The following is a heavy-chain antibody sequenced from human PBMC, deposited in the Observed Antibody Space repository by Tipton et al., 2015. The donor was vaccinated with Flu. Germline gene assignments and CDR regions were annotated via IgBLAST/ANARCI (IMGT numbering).Heavy chain of an antibody. CDR1: GYTLAGYY. J-gene: IGHJ3*02. D-gene: IGHD6-19*01. CDR3: ARYSAVAHDAFDI. V-gene: IGHV1-2*02. CDR2: INPNSGGT. Sequence: QSGPEVKKPGASVKVSCKTSGYTLAGYYMHWVRQAPGQGLEWMGWINPNSGGTNYAQKFQGRVTMTRDTSISTAYMQLSRLRSDDTAVYYCARYSAVAHDAFDIWGQGTMVTVSS.